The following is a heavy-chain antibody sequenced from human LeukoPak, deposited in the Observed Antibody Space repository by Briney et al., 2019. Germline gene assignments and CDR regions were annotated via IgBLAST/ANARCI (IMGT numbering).Heavy chain of an antibody. CDR2: ISYDGSNK. Sequence: GGSLRLSCAASGFAFSSYGIHWVRQAPGKGLEWVAVISYDGSNKYNEDSVKGRFTISRDNSKNTLYLQMNSLRAEDTAVYYCAQDGASIRFDNWGQGTLVTVSS. J-gene: IGHJ4*02. CDR3: AQDGASIRFDN. V-gene: IGHV3-30*18. D-gene: IGHD3-16*01. CDR1: GFAFSSYG.